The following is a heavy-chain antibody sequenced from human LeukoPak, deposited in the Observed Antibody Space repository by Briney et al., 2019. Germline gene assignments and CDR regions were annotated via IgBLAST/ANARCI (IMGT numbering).Heavy chain of an antibody. Sequence: PSETLSLTCAVSGYSISSGYYWGWIRQPPGKGLEWIGSIYHSGSTYHNPSLKSRVTISVDTSKNQSSLKLSSVTAADTAVYYCARQGIVVVPAAISLWGQGTLVTVSS. J-gene: IGHJ4*02. CDR1: GYSISSGYY. CDR2: IYHSGST. CDR3: ARQGIVVVPAAISL. D-gene: IGHD2-2*02. V-gene: IGHV4-38-2*01.